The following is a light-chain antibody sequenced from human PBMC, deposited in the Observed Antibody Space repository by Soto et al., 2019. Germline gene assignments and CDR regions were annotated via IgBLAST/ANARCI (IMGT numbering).Light chain of an antibody. CDR3: QQYYSVPYT. CDR2: RAS. CDR1: QSVFSSSYDNDF. J-gene: IGKJ2*01. Sequence: DIVMTQSPDSLAVSLGERATINCKSSQSVFSSSYDNDFLAWYQQKPGQPPRLLFYRASTRASGVPDRFSGSGSGSHFTLTISSLQAGDVAVYYCQQYYSVPYTFGQGTKLEIK. V-gene: IGKV4-1*01.